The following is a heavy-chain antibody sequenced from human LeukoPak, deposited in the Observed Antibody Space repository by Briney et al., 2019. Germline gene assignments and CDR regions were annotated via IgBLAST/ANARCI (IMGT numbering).Heavy chain of an antibody. CDR1: GFTFDDYG. D-gene: IGHD3-22*01. CDR2: ISRDSRTI. CDR3: ARDDRFDGSGHYTAFDV. Sequence: PGGSLRLSCAASGFTFDDYGMSWVRQAPGKGLEWVSIISRDSRTIIYTDSVKGRFTISRDNAKNSLFLQMNSLRDEDTAVYYCARDDRFDGSGHYTAFDVWGQGTMVTVSS. J-gene: IGHJ3*01. V-gene: IGHV3-21*04.